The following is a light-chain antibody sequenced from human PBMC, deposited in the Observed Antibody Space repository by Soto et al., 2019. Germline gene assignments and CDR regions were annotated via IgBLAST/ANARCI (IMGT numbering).Light chain of an antibody. CDR1: QSISTW. J-gene: IGKJ2*01. V-gene: IGKV1-5*03. Sequence: DVQMTQSPSTLSASVGDRVTITCRASQSISTWLAWYKQKPGKATNLLIDKASSLESGVPSRFSGSGYGTEFTLTISSLQPDDFATYYFQQYNSYSTFGQGTKLEIK. CDR2: KAS. CDR3: QQYNSYST.